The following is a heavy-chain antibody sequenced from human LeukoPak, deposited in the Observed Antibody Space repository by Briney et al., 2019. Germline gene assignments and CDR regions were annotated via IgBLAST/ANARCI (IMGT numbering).Heavy chain of an antibody. D-gene: IGHD6-6*01. V-gene: IGHV1-18*01. CDR3: AREPILIAARLDP. J-gene: IGHJ5*02. Sequence: ASVKVSCKASGYTFSSYLINWVRQAPGQGLEWMGWISPYTGNTNYTQQFQGRVTMTTDTSTSTAYMELRSLRSDDTAVYYCAREPILIAARLDPWGQGTLVTVSS. CDR2: ISPYTGNT. CDR1: GYTFSSYL.